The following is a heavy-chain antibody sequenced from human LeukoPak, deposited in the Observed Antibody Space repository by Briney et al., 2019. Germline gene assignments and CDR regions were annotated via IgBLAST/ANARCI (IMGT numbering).Heavy chain of an antibody. J-gene: IGHJ4*02. Sequence: SQTLSLTCAISGDTVSSNSAAWSWIRQSPSRGLEWLGRTYYRSKWYNDYAVSVKSRITINPDTSKNQFSLQLNSVTPEDTAVYYCARAEGYYSGSGNFDYWGQGTLVTVSS. CDR2: TYYRSKWYN. D-gene: IGHD3-10*01. CDR3: ARAEGYYSGSGNFDY. V-gene: IGHV6-1*01. CDR1: GDTVSSNSAA.